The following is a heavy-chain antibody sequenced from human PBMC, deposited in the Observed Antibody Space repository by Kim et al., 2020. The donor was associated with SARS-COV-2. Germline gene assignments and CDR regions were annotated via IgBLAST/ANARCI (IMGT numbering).Heavy chain of an antibody. CDR2: LYYSGST. CDR1: GDSITSYY. V-gene: IGHV4-59*13. D-gene: IGHD3-10*01. J-gene: IGHJ5*02. Sequence: SETLSLTCSVSGDSITSYYWTWIRQPPGKGLEWIGCLYYSGSTNYNPSLKSRVTISVDTSKNQLSLKLSSVTAADTALYYFSRYGSGRGWFDPWGQGTL. CDR3: SRYGSGRGWFDP.